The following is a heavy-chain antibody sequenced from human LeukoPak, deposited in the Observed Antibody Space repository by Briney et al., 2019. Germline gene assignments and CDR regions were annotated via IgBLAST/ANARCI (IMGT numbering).Heavy chain of an antibody. D-gene: IGHD3-16*01. CDR1: GFTFSSYS. Sequence: GGSLRLSCAASGFTFSSYSMNWVRQAPGKGLEWVSYISRGRPTVHYADSVRGRFTISRDNAKNSLYLQMNSLRDEDTAVYYCVGDPEALGYWGQGALVTVSS. J-gene: IGHJ4*02. CDR2: ISRGRPTV. CDR3: VGDPEALGY. V-gene: IGHV3-48*02.